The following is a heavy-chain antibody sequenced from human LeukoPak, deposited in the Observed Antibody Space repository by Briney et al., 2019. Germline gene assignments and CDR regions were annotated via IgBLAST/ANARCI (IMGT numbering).Heavy chain of an antibody. CDR2: IYYSGST. J-gene: IGHJ4*02. CDR1: GGSISSGGYY. D-gene: IGHD6-19*01. Sequence: SETLSLTCTVSGGSISSGGYYWSWIRQHPGKGLEWIGYIYYSGSTYYNPSLKSRVTISVDTSKNQFSLKLSSVTAADTSVYYCARTNSSGWYFDYWGQGTLVTVSS. V-gene: IGHV4-31*03. CDR3: ARTNSSGWYFDY.